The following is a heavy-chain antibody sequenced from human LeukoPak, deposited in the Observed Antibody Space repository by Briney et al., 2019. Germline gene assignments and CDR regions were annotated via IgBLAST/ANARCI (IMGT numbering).Heavy chain of an antibody. V-gene: IGHV1-2*02. CDR2: INPSSGGT. CDR1: GYTFTGYY. J-gene: IGHJ4*02. Sequence: GESLKVSCKASGYTFTGYYMHWVRQAPGQGLEWMGWINPSSGGTNYAQRFQGRVTMTRDTSISTAYMELSRLRSDDTAVYYCASGGRLYENSGYYHDYWGQGTLVTVSS. D-gene: IGHD3-22*01. CDR3: ASGGRLYENSGYYHDY.